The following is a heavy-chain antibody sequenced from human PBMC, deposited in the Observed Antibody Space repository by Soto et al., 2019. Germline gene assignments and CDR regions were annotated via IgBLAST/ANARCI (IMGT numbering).Heavy chain of an antibody. V-gene: IGHV4-39*01. D-gene: IGHD4-17*01. CDR1: NGSISSRSSY. J-gene: IGHJ4*02. Sequence: QLLLQESGSGLVKPSETLSLTCIVSNGSISSRSSYWGWIRQTPGKGLEWIGSIYYIGNTYYNPSLKSRVTISIDTSKTQFSLKMNSVTAADTAVYFCGGQDYGAKGYYFENCGQGALVTVSS. CDR3: GGQDYGAKGYYFEN. CDR2: IYYIGNT.